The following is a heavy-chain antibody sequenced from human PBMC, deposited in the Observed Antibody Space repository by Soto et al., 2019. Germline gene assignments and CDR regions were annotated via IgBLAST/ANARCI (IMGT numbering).Heavy chain of an antibody. CDR3: ARDEGYNCNDLLLLDY. CDR2: IIPILGIA. J-gene: IGHJ4*02. Sequence: QVQLVQSGAEVKKPGSSVKVSCKASGGTFSSYTISWVRQAPGQGLEWMGRIIPILGIANYAQKFQGRVTITADKSTSTDNMVLSSLRSEDTAVYYCARDEGYNCNDLLLLDYWGQGTLVTVSS. D-gene: IGHD1-1*01. CDR1: GGTFSSYT. V-gene: IGHV1-69*08.